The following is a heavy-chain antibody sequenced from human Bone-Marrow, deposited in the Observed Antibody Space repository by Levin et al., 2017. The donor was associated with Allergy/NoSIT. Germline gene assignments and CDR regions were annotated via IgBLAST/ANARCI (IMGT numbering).Heavy chain of an antibody. Sequence: GGSLRLSCADSGFTFTNAWMNWVRQAPGKGLEWIGRIRSKIHGGTADYAAPVRGRFTISRHDSENTVYLQMDGLKTEDTAVYYCATGYQQWFDAWGPGTLVTVSS. D-gene: IGHD3-16*02. CDR2: IRSKIHGGTA. V-gene: IGHV3-15*01. CDR3: ATGYQQWFDA. CDR1: GFTFTNAW. J-gene: IGHJ5*02.